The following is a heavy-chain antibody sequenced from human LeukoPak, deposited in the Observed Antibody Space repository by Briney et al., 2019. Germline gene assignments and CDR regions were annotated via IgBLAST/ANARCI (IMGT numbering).Heavy chain of an antibody. CDR3: ARAGFGVVIMRPYYMDV. V-gene: IGHV3-48*01. D-gene: IGHD3-3*01. CDR2: ISSSSSTI. Sequence: PGGSLRLSCAASGFTFSSYSMNWVRQAPGKGLEWVSYISSSSSTIYYADSVKGRFTISRDNAKNSLYLQMNSLRAEDTAVYYCARAGFGVVIMRPYYMDVWGKGTTVTVSS. CDR1: GFTFSSYS. J-gene: IGHJ6*03.